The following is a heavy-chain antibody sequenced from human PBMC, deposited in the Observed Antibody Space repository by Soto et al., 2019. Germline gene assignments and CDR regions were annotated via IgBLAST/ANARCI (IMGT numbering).Heavy chain of an antibody. J-gene: IGHJ6*02. V-gene: IGHV1-18*01. CDR3: ARFSGGSYNTYYFYYGMDV. CDR2: ISAYNGNT. Sequence: ASVKVSCKASGYTFTSYGISGVRQAPGQGLDWMGWISAYNGNTKYAQDLQGRVTMTTDTSTSTAYMELRSLRSDDTAVYYCARFSGGSYNTYYFYYGMDVWGQGATVTVSS. D-gene: IGHD2-15*01. CDR1: GYTFTSYG.